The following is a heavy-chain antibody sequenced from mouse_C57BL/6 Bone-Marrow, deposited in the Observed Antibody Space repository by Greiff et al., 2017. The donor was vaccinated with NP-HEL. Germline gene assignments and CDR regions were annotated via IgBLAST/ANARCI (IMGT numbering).Heavy chain of an antibody. CDR3: TRDGLTGTFAY. J-gene: IGHJ3*01. CDR1: GFTFSSYA. D-gene: IGHD4-1*01. CDR2: ISSGGDYI. Sequence: EVMLVESGEGLVKPGGSLKLSCAASGFTFSSYAMSWVRQTPEKRLEWVAYISSGGDYIYYADTVKGRFTISRDNARNTLYLQMSSLKSEDTAMYYCTRDGLTGTFAYWGQGTLVTVSA. V-gene: IGHV5-9-1*02.